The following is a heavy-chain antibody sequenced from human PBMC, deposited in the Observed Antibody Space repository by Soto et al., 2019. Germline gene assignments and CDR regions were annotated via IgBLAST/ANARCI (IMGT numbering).Heavy chain of an antibody. Sequence: SETLSLTCTVSGGSISSSSYYWGWIRQPPGKGLEWIGSIYYSGSTYYNPSLKSRVTISVDTSKNQFSLKLSSVTAADTAVYYCARQGPTSSSWYLGKRVSFDYWGQGTLVTVSS. CDR2: IYYSGST. J-gene: IGHJ4*02. CDR3: ARQGPTSSSWYLGKRVSFDY. CDR1: GGSISSSSYY. D-gene: IGHD6-13*01. V-gene: IGHV4-39*01.